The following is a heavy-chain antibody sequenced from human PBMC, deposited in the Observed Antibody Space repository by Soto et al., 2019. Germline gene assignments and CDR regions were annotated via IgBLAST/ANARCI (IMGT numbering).Heavy chain of an antibody. Sequence: QVPLVQSGAEVKKPGSSVKVSCAASGGTSTIYTITWVRQAPGQGLVWMGRIVPMLGITNYARNFQGRVTITADNYAGTAYMELSRLRFDDTAVYNCATEKSGAGRVGVYYWGQGTQVTVSS. CDR3: ATEKSGAGRVGVYY. J-gene: IGHJ4*02. CDR2: IVPMLGIT. V-gene: IGHV1-69*02. D-gene: IGHD1-26*01. CDR1: GGTSTIYT.